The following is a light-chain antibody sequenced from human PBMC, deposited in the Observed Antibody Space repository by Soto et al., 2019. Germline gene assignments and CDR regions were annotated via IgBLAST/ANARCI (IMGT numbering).Light chain of an antibody. V-gene: IGKV3-20*01. J-gene: IGKJ1*01. CDR3: HQYGSSQT. CDR2: GSS. Sequence: EIVLTQSPGTLSLSPGERATLPCRASQSVGSSFLAWFQHKPGQAPRLLIYGSSSRATGIPDRFSGSGSGTDFTLTISRLEPEDFAVYYCHQYGSSQTFGQGTKVDIK. CDR1: QSVGSSF.